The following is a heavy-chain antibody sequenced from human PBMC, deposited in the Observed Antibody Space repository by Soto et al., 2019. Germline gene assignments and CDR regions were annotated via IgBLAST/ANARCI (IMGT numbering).Heavy chain of an antibody. Sequence: PGGSLRLSCAASGFTFSDYYMSWIRQAPGKGLEWVSSISSSSSYIYYADSVKGRFTISRDNAKNSLYLQMNSLRAEDTAVYYCARQPHGELPTPIDYYYYYGMDVWGQGTTVTVSS. CDR1: GFTFSDYY. D-gene: IGHD1-26*01. V-gene: IGHV3-11*06. CDR2: ISSSSSYI. CDR3: ARQPHGELPTPIDYYYYYGMDV. J-gene: IGHJ6*02.